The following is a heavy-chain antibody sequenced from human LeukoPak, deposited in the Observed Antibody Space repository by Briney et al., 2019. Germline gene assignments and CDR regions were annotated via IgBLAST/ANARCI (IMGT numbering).Heavy chain of an antibody. D-gene: IGHD3-22*01. J-gene: IGHJ4*02. CDR1: GFTFSSYW. V-gene: IGHV3-7*01. Sequence: GGSLRLSCAASGFTFSSYWMSWVRQAPGKGLEWVANIKQDGSEKYYVDSVKGRFTISRDNAKNSLYLQMNSLRAEDTAVYHCARDTMIVVDSPLDYWGQGTLVTVSS. CDR3: ARDTMIVVDSPLDY. CDR2: IKQDGSEK.